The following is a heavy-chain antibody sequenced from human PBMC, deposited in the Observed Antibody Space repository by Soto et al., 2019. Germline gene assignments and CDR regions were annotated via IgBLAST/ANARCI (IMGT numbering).Heavy chain of an antibody. CDR3: ATVFEH. Sequence: VPLVESWGGSVQPGGSLRLSCVASGITFSGFWMHWVRQVPGKGLVWVARVDSAGSGTSYADSVKGRFTISRDNAKNTLSLQMDSLRVADTAVYYCATVFEHWGQGIPVTVSS. V-gene: IGHV3-74*01. CDR2: VDSAGSGT. J-gene: IGHJ4*02. CDR1: GITFSGFW.